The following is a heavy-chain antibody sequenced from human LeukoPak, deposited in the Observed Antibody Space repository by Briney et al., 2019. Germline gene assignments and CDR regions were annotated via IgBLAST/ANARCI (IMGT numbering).Heavy chain of an antibody. Sequence: GGSLRLSCAASGFTVSSNYMSWVRQAPGKGLEWVSVIYSGGSTYYADSVKGRFTISRDNSKNTLYLQMSSLRAEDTAVYYCAIDSGPLSSSAPFDYRGQGTLVTVSS. CDR2: IYSGGST. V-gene: IGHV3-66*01. J-gene: IGHJ4*02. D-gene: IGHD6-6*01. CDR1: GFTVSSNY. CDR3: AIDSGPLSSSAPFDY.